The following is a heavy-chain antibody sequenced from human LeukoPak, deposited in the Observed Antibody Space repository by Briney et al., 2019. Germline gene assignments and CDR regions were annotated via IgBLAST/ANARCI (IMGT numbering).Heavy chain of an antibody. CDR1: GYTFTSYY. J-gene: IGHJ3*02. Sequence: ASVKVSCKAPGYTFTSYYMHWVRQAPGQGLEWMGIINPSGGSTSYAQKFQGRVTMTRDTSTSTVYMELSSLRSEDTAVYYCARSDQKEGAFDIWGQGTMVTVSS. CDR3: ARSDQKEGAFDI. V-gene: IGHV1-46*01. CDR2: INPSGGST.